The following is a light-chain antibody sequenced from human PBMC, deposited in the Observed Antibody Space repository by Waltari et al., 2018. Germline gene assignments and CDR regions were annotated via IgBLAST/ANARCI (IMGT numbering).Light chain of an antibody. CDR1: SRDVGSYSL. J-gene: IGLJ3*02. Sequence: QSALTQPASVSGSPGQSITISCTGTSRDVGSYSLVSWYQQHPGKAPTLMIFEVTTWPSGVASRFSGSKSGNTASLTISGLQAEDEADYYCCSYAGSSTWVFGGGTKLTVL. CDR3: CSYAGSSTWV. CDR2: EVT. V-gene: IGLV2-23*02.